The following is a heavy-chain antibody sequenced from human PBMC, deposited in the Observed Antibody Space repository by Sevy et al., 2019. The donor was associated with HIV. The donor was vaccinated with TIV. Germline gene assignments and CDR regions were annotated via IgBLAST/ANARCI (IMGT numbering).Heavy chain of an antibody. D-gene: IGHD2-15*01. J-gene: IGHJ6*02. CDR2: INPNSGGT. CDR1: GYTFSGYY. V-gene: IGHV1-2*06. CDR3: PRGGREAGGYSSDYYYNGMDV. Sequence: AAVKVSCKASGYTFSGYYLHWVGQAPRQGLERMGRINPNSGGTSFARNFQGRVTMIGDTSIRTAYLQVTGLRSDDTAVYFCPRGGREAGGYSSDYYYNGMDVWGQGTTVTVSS.